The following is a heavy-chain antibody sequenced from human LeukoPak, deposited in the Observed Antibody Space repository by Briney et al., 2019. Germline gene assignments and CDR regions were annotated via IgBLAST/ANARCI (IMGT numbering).Heavy chain of an antibody. J-gene: IGHJ5*02. Sequence: PSETLSLTCAVYGGSFSGYYWSWIRHPPGKGLEWIGEINHSGSTNYNPSLKSRVTISVDTSKNQFSLKLSSVTAADTAVYYCATRGYSSGWYSPPGFDPWGQGTLVTVSS. D-gene: IGHD6-19*01. V-gene: IGHV4-34*01. CDR1: GGSFSGYY. CDR2: INHSGST. CDR3: ATRGYSSGWYSPPGFDP.